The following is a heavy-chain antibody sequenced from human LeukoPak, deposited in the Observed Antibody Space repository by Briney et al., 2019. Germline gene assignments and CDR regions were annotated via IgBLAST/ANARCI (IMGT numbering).Heavy chain of an antibody. CDR1: GFTFSSYN. CDR2: ISSSGSTI. D-gene: IGHD1-26*01. Sequence: GGSLRLSCAASGFTFSSYNMNWVRQAPGKGLEWVSYISSSGSTIYYAGSVKGRFTISRDNAKNSLYLQMNSLRAEDTAVYYCARRSGSPPDVFDIWGQGTMVTVSS. CDR3: ARRSGSPPDVFDI. J-gene: IGHJ3*02. V-gene: IGHV3-48*04.